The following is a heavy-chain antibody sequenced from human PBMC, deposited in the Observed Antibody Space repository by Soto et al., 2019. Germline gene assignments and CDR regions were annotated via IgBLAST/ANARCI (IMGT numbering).Heavy chain of an antibody. D-gene: IGHD3-22*01. CDR3: ARNYLTYYYDSSGPDY. Sequence: ASVKVSCKASGYTFTSYAMHWVRQAPGQRLEWMGWINAGNGNTKYSQNFQGRVTITRDTSASTAYMELSSLRSEDTAVYYCARNYLTYYYDSSGPDYWGQGTLVTVSS. J-gene: IGHJ4*02. CDR2: INAGNGNT. V-gene: IGHV1-3*01. CDR1: GYTFTSYA.